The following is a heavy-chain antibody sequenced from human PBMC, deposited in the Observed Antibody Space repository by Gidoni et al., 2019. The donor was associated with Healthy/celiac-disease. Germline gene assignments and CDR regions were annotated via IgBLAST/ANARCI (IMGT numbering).Heavy chain of an antibody. CDR3: ARDRGTGYYDSSGYYPDAFDI. V-gene: IGHV1-18*04. Sequence: QVQLVQSGAEVKKPGASVKVSCKASGYTFTSYGISWVRQAPGQGLEWMGWISAYNGNTNYAQKLQGRVTMTTDTSTSTAYMELRSLRSDDTAVYYCARDRGTGYYDSSGYYPDAFDIWGQGTMVTVSS. D-gene: IGHD3-22*01. J-gene: IGHJ3*02. CDR1: GYTFTSYG. CDR2: ISAYNGNT.